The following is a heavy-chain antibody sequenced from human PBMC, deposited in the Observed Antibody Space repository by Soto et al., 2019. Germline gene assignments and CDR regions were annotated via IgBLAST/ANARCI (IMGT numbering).Heavy chain of an antibody. J-gene: IGHJ4*02. D-gene: IGHD3-10*01. Sequence: QVQLVQSGAEVKKPGASVKLSCKASGYTFNRYGISWVGQAPGQGLEWMGGISASNGKTNYAQKRHSRVTMTTDTSTSTAYMELRSLRSDDTAVYYCAREGYYGSGSADYWGQGTLVTVSS. CDR2: ISASNGKT. CDR3: AREGYYGSGSADY. V-gene: IGHV1-18*01. CDR1: GYTFNRYG.